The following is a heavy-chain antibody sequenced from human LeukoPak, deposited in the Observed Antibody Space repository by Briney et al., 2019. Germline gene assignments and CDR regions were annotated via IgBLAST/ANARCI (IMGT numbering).Heavy chain of an antibody. V-gene: IGHV3-23*01. Sequence: GGSLRLSCAVSGITLSNYGMSWVRQAPGKGLEWVAGISDSGGNTKYADSVKGRFTISRDNPKNTLYLQMNSLRAEDTAVYFCAKRGVVIRVILVGFRKEAYYEPWGQGALVTVSS. CDR2: ISDSGGNT. J-gene: IGHJ5*02. CDR3: AKRGVVIRVILVGFRKEAYYEP. D-gene: IGHD3-22*01. CDR1: GITLSNYG.